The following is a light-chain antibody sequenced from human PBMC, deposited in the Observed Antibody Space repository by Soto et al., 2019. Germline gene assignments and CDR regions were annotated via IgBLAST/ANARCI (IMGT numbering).Light chain of an antibody. CDR3: LHDYSYPRT. CDR1: QSISNW. CDR2: KAS. V-gene: IGKV1-5*03. Sequence: DIQMTQSPSTLSASVGDRVTITCRASQSISNWLAWYQQKPGKAPKLLIYKASILESGVPSRFSGSGSGADFTLTIRSLQPEDSATYYCLHDYSYPRTFGQGTKVDI. J-gene: IGKJ1*01.